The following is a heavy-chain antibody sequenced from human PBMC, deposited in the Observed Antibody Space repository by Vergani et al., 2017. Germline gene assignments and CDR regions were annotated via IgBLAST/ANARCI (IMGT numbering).Heavy chain of an antibody. CDR2: ISDGGETK. Sequence: VQLVESGGGLVPPGRSLRLSCAASGFIFSDYYMTWIRQTPGKGLEWLAHISDGGETKMYAESLKGSFTVSRDNTKNLLILQMKTLKVDDTATYYCGRKQSPASLMDKPIDIWGQGTLVTVSS. CDR1: GFIFSDYY. V-gene: IGHV3-11*01. J-gene: IGHJ5*02. D-gene: IGHD1/OR15-1a*01. CDR3: GRKQSPASLMDKPIDI.